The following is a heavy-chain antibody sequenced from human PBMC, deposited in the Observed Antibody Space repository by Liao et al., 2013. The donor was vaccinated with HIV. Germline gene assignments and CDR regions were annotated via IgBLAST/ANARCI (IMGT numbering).Heavy chain of an antibody. CDR1: GGSITSGYYY. J-gene: IGHJ3*02. CDR3: ARGWHGFDI. V-gene: IGHV4-61*02. D-gene: IGHD2-15*01. CDR2: FYSSDWST. Sequence: QVQLQESGPGLVKPSQTLSLTCTVSGGSITSGYYYWSWIRQPAGKGLEWLGRFYSSDWSTDYNSSLKSRVTISVDTSKNLLSLRLSSVTAADTAVYYCARGWHGFDILGPRDNGHRLF.